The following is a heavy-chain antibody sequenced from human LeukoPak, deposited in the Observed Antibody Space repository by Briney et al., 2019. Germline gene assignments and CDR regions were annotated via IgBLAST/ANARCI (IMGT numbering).Heavy chain of an antibody. V-gene: IGHV3-33*01. CDR2: IWYDGSNK. D-gene: IGHD6-13*01. Sequence: PGRSLRLSCAACGFTFNDYAMHWPRQVPGKGLEWVAVIWYDGSNKYHADYVKGRFTISRDNSKNTRYLEMNRLKVEDTAVYYCGREGKAAGTSGWIDPWGQGTLVTVS. CDR3: GREGKAAGTSGWIDP. J-gene: IGHJ5*02. CDR1: GFTFNDYA.